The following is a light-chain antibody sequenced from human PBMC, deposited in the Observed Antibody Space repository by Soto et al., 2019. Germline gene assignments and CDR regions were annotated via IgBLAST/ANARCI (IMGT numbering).Light chain of an antibody. Sequence: SYELTQPPSVSVAPGQTARITCGGNNIGTKSVNWYQQKPGQAPVLVVYEDSGRPSGIPERFSGSNSGNTATLTISRVEAGDEADYYCQVWDGSSDHYVFGTGTKVTVL. CDR1: NIGTKS. J-gene: IGLJ1*01. CDR3: QVWDGSSDHYV. V-gene: IGLV3-21*02. CDR2: EDS.